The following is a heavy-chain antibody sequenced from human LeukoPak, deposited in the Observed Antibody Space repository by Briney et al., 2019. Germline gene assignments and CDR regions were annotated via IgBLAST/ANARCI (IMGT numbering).Heavy chain of an antibody. CDR3: ARERAYSSGWLNFAY. D-gene: IGHD6-19*01. CDR1: GGSISSGGYY. V-gene: IGHV4-31*03. CDR2: IYYSGST. J-gene: IGHJ4*02. Sequence: PSETLSLTCTVSGGSISSGGYYWSWIRQHPGQGLEWIGYIYYSGSTYYNPSLKSRVTISVDTSKNQFSLKLSSVTAADTAVYYCARERAYSSGWLNFAYWGQGTLVTVSS.